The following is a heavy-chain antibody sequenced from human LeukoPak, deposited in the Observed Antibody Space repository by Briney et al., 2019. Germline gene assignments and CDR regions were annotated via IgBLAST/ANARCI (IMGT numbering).Heavy chain of an antibody. V-gene: IGHV4-34*01. D-gene: IGHD5-18*01. CDR3: ARGLYRRYIYGLCDY. CDR1: GGSFSGYY. CDR2: INHSGST. J-gene: IGHJ4*02. Sequence: SETLSLTCAVYGGSFSGYYWSWIRQPPGKGLEWIGEINHSGSTNYNPSLKSRVTISVDTSKNQFSLKLSSVTAADTAVYYCARGLYRRYIYGLCDYWGQGTLVTVSS.